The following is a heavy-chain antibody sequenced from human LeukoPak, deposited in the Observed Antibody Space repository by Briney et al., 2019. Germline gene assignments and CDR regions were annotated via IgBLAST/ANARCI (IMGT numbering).Heavy chain of an antibody. CDR1: GFTFRTYW. Sequence: GGSLRLSCAVSGFTFRTYWMHWVRQVPGKGLVWVSRINEDGSITNYADSVTGRFRISRDNAENTLYLHMNSLRAEDTAVYFCAKYSGSYYYPPNWDSWGQGTLVTVSS. D-gene: IGHD1-26*01. J-gene: IGHJ4*02. CDR3: AKYSGSYYYPPNWDS. CDR2: INEDGSIT. V-gene: IGHV3-74*01.